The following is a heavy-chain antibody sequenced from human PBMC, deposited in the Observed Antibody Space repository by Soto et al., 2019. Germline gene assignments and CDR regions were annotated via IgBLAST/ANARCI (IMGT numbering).Heavy chain of an antibody. CDR1: GDSISSGGYY. CDR3: ARVATVGLYYYYYMDV. J-gene: IGHJ6*03. CDR2: IKYSGNS. Sequence: SETLSLTCTVSGDSISSGGYYWSWIRQHPGKGLEWIGYIKYSGNSYYNPSLKSRVTISVDTSKSQFSLKLSSVTAADTAVYYCARVATVGLYYYYYMDVWGKGTTVTVSS. V-gene: IGHV4-31*03.